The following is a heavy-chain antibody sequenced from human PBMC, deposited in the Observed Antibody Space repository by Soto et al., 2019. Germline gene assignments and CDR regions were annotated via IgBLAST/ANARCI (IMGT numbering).Heavy chain of an antibody. Sequence: SETLSLTCAVYGGSFSGYYWSWIRQPPGKGLEWIGEINHSGSTNYNPSLKSRVTISVDTSKNQFSLKLSSVTAADTAVYYCASYGPRRYQLQDYYYYYMDVWGKGTTVTVSS. CDR3: ASYGPRRYQLQDYYYYYMDV. D-gene: IGHD2-2*01. V-gene: IGHV4-34*01. CDR1: GGSFSGYY. CDR2: INHSGST. J-gene: IGHJ6*03.